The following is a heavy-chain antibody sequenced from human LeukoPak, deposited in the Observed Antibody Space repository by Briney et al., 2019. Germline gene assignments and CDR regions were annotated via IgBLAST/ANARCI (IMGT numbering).Heavy chain of an antibody. CDR3: AKGLGPAAISWIGY. Sequence: PGRSLRLSCAASGFTFSSYAMSWVRQAPGKGLEWVSAISGSGGSTYYADSVKGRFTISRDNSKNTLYLQMNSLRAEDTAVYYCAKGLGPAAISWIGYWGQGTLVTVSS. V-gene: IGHV3-23*01. CDR2: ISGSGGST. J-gene: IGHJ4*02. D-gene: IGHD2-2*02. CDR1: GFTFSSYA.